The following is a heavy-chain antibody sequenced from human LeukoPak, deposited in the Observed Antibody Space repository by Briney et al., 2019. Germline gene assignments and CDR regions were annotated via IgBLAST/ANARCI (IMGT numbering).Heavy chain of an antibody. Sequence: ASVKVSCTVSGYTLTELSMHWVRQAPGKGLEWMGGFDPEDGETIYAQKFQGRVTMTEDTSTDTAYVELSSLRSEDTAVYYCATGGVPAAIDYYYYGMDVWGQGTTVTVSS. CDR2: FDPEDGET. J-gene: IGHJ6*02. V-gene: IGHV1-24*01. D-gene: IGHD2-2*01. CDR3: ATGGVPAAIDYYYYGMDV. CDR1: GYTLTELS.